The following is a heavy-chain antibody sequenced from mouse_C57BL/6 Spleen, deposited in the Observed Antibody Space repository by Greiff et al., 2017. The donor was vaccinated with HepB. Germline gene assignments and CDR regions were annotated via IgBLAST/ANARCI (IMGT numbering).Heavy chain of an antibody. Sequence: QVQLQQPWAELVRPGSSVKLSCKASGYTFTSYWMDWVKQRPGQGLEWIGNIYPSDSETHYNQKFKDKATLTVDKSSSTAYMQLSSLTSEDSAVYYCARREFITTVVAPGDYWGQGTSVTVSS. CDR1: GYTFTSYW. CDR3: ARREFITTVVAPGDY. CDR2: IYPSDSET. V-gene: IGHV1-61*01. D-gene: IGHD1-1*01. J-gene: IGHJ4*01.